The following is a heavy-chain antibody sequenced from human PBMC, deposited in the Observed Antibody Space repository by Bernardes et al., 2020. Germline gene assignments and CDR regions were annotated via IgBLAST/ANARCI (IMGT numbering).Heavy chain of an antibody. CDR1: GGSISSYY. CDR3: ARGPAVFDY. J-gene: IGHJ4*02. CDR2: IYYSGST. Sequence: WETLTLTCTVSGGSISSYYWSWIRQPPGKGLEWIGYIYYSGSTNYNPSLKSRVTISVDTSKNQFSLKLSSVTAADTAVYYCARGPAVFDYWGQGTLVTVSS. V-gene: IGHV4-59*01.